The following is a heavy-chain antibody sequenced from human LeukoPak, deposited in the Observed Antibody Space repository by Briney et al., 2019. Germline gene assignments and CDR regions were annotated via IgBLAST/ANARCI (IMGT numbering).Heavy chain of an antibody. CDR3: ARKYYDFWSGYRKYFDY. V-gene: IGHV4-34*01. Sequence: PSETLSLTCAVYGGSFSGYYWSWIRQPPGKGLEWIGEINHSGSTNYSPSLKSRVTISVDTSKNQFSLKLSSVTAADTAVYYCARKYYDFWSGYRKYFDYWGQGTLVTVSS. CDR2: INHSGST. J-gene: IGHJ4*02. D-gene: IGHD3-3*01. CDR1: GGSFSGYY.